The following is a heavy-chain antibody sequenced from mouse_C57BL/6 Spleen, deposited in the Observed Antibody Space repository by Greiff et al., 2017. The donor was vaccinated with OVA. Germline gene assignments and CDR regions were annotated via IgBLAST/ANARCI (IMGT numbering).Heavy chain of an antibody. CDR3: TWWLPPCGN. V-gene: IGHV14-4*01. Sequence: EVQLQQSGAELVRPGASVTLSCTASGFNIKDDYMHWVKQRPEQGLEWIGWIDPENGDTEYASKFQGKAIITADTASNTAYLQLMSLQSEDTAVYYCTWWLPPCGNWGQGTTLTVSS. D-gene: IGHD1-1*02. CDR2: IDPENGDT. J-gene: IGHJ2*01. CDR1: GFNIKDDY.